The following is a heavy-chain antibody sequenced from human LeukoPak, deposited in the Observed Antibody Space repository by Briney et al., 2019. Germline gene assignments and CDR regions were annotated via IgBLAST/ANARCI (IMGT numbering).Heavy chain of an antibody. V-gene: IGHV1-69*13. J-gene: IGHJ4*02. Sequence: ASVKVSCKASGGTFSSYAISWVRQAPGQGLEWMGGIIPIFGTANYAQKFQGRVTITADESTSTAYMELSSLTSEDTAVYYCARVSYSYGPRGDFDYWGQGTLVTVSS. CDR2: IIPIFGTA. CDR3: ARVSYSYGPRGDFDY. D-gene: IGHD5-18*01. CDR1: GGTFSSYA.